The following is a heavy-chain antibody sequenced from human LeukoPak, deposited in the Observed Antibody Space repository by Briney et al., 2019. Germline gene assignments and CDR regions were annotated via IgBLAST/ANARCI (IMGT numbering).Heavy chain of an antibody. CDR2: IYYSGST. D-gene: IGHD3-10*01. J-gene: IGHJ5*02. CDR1: GGSISSYY. V-gene: IGHV4-59*12. Sequence: SETLSLTCTVSGGSISSYYWSWIRQPPGKGLEWIGYIYYSGSTNYNPSLKSRVTISVDTSKNQFSLKLSSVTAADTAVYYCARGLGILWFGGSHWFDPWGQGTLVTVSS. CDR3: ARGLGILWFGGSHWFDP.